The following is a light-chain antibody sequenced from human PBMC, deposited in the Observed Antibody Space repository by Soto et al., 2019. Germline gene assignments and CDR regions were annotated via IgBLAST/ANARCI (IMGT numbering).Light chain of an antibody. CDR2: GIS. V-gene: IGKV3-20*01. J-gene: IGKJ1*01. CDR3: EQCGSSPRT. CDR1: QSVSSNY. Sequence: EIVLTQSPGTLSLSPGERATLSCRASQSVSSNYFAWYQQKPGQAPRLLIYGISIRATGIPDRFSGSGSGTDFTLTISRLEPEDFAVYYCEQCGSSPRTFGQGTKVEIK.